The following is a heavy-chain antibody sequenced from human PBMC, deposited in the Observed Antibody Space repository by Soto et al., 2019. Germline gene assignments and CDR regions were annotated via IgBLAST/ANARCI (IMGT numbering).Heavy chain of an antibody. CDR1: GFTFSSYA. D-gene: IGHD3-10*01. Sequence: QVQLVESGGGVVQPGRSLRLSCAASGFTFSSYAMHWVRQAPGKGLEWVAVISYDGSNKYYADSVKCRFTISRDNSKNTLYLQMNSLRAEDTAVYYCARDQKGYYGSGSTWGQGTLVTVSS. J-gene: IGHJ4*02. CDR2: ISYDGSNK. CDR3: ARDQKGYYGSGST. V-gene: IGHV3-30-3*01.